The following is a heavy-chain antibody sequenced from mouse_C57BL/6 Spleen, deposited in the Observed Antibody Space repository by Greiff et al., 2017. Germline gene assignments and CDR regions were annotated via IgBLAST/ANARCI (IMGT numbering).Heavy chain of an antibody. CDR3: ARSPYCGSSYWDY. V-gene: IGHV1-53*01. CDR2: IKPSNGGT. J-gene: IGHJ2*01. CDR1: GYTFTSYW. Sequence: QVQLQQPGTELVKPGASVKLSCKASGYTFTSYWMHWVKQRPGQGLEWIGNIKPSNGGTNYNEKFKSKATLTVDTSSSTAYMQLSSLTSEDSAVYYCARSPYCGSSYWDYWGQGTTLTVSA. D-gene: IGHD1-1*01.